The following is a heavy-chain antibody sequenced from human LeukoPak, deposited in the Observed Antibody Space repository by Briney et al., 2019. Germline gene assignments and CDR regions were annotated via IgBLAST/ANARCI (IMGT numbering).Heavy chain of an antibody. J-gene: IGHJ4*02. CDR2: ISSSGTTT. D-gene: IGHD1-26*01. Sequence: GGSLRLSCAASGFSFSVYEMHWVRQAPGKGLEWISDISSSGTTTYYADSVKGRFTISRDNAKNSLYLQMNSLRAEDTAVYYCAKDRGTYYFGDYWGQGTLVTVSS. V-gene: IGHV3-48*03. CDR3: AKDRGTYYFGDY. CDR1: GFSFSVYE.